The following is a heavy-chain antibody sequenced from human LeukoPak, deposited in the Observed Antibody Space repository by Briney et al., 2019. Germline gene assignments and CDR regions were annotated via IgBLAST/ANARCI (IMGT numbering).Heavy chain of an antibody. V-gene: IGHV3-33*01. Sequence: GRSLRLSCAASGFTFSYYGMHWVRQAPGKGLEWVAFVLPDGRSKYYVDSVKGRFAISRDDSKNTVDLEMNSLRVEDTAVYYCVRDGDSSSWNFDYWGQGSLVTVSS. D-gene: IGHD6-13*01. CDR2: VLPDGRSK. J-gene: IGHJ4*02. CDR1: GFTFSYYG. CDR3: VRDGDSSSWNFDY.